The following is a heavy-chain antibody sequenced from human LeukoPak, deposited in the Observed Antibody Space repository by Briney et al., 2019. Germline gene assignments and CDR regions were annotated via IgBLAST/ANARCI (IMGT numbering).Heavy chain of an antibody. CDR2: ISSTGATT. D-gene: IGHD2-21*01. Sequence: PGRSLRLSCAASGFTFSSYVMHWVRQAPGKGLEWVSAISSTGATTYYADSVKGRFTISRDNSKNTLYLQMNSLRAEDTAVYYCAKGVMGYFDYWGQGTLVTVSS. J-gene: IGHJ4*02. V-gene: IGHV3-23*01. CDR3: AKGVMGYFDY. CDR1: GFTFSSYV.